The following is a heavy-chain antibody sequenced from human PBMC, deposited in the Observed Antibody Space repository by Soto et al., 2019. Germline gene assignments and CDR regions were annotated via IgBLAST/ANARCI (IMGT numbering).Heavy chain of an antibody. J-gene: IGHJ5*02. V-gene: IGHV3-49*03. CDR1: GFIFGDYV. D-gene: IGHD2-21*02. Sequence: EVQLVDSGGGLVQPGRSLRLSCTASGFIFGDYVLTWFRQAPGKGLEWVGFIRNQAYGETTEYAASLRGRFNISRIDSKSIAYLQMDSLKTEDTAVYYCSRTRDILTARFDLWGQGTLVTVSS. CDR2: IRNQAYGETT. CDR3: SRTRDILTARFDL.